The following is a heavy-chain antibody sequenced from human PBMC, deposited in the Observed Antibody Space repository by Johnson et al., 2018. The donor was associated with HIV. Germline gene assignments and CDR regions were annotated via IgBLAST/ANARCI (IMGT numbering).Heavy chain of an antibody. Sequence: VQLVESGGGLVKPGGSLRLSCAASGFIFSSYAMHWVRQAPGKGLQYVSAISSNGGSTYYANSVKGRFTISRDNSKNTLYLQMSSLRAEDTALYYCGKERNWSAYGSASPGACDMWGQGTMVTGAS. J-gene: IGHJ3*02. CDR1: GFIFSSYA. D-gene: IGHD6-6*01. V-gene: IGHV3-64*01. CDR2: ISSNGGST. CDR3: GKERNWSAYGSASPGACDM.